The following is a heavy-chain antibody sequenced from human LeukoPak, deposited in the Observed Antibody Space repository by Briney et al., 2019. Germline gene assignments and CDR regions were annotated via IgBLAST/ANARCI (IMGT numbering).Heavy chain of an antibody. Sequence: GGSLRLSCAASGFTFSSYSMNWVRQAPGKGLEWVSYISSSSSTIYYADSVKGRFTISRDNAKNSLYLQMNSLRAEDTAVYYCARSRGITGTNDAFDIWGQGTMVTVSS. J-gene: IGHJ3*02. CDR3: ARSRGITGTNDAFDI. CDR1: GFTFSSYS. D-gene: IGHD1-7*01. V-gene: IGHV3-48*04. CDR2: ISSSSSTI.